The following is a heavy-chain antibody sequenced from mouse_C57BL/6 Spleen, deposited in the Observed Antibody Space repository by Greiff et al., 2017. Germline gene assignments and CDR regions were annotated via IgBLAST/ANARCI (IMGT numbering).Heavy chain of an antibody. J-gene: IGHJ3*01. Sequence: QVQLKQSGAELVMPGASVKLSCKASGYTFTSYWMHWVKQRPGQGLEWIGEIDPSDSYTNYNQKFKGKSTLTVDKSSSTAYMQLSSLTSEDSAVYYCARWALLGFAYWGQGTLVTVSA. CDR2: IDPSDSYT. CDR1: GYTFTSYW. CDR3: ARWALLGFAY. D-gene: IGHD1-1*01. V-gene: IGHV1-69*01.